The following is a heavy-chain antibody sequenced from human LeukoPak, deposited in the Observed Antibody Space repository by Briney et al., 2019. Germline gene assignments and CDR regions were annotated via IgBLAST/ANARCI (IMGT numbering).Heavy chain of an antibody. CDR2: ISGSGGST. J-gene: IGHJ4*02. CDR3: AKDRDLAAAAYYFDY. CDR1: GFTFTSYA. V-gene: IGHV3-23*01. D-gene: IGHD6-13*01. Sequence: PGGSLRLSCAASGFTFTSYAMSWVRQAPGKGLEWVSAISGSGGSTYYADSVKGRFTISRDNSKNTLYLQMNSLRPEDTAVYYCAKDRDLAAAAYYFDYWGQGTLVTVSS.